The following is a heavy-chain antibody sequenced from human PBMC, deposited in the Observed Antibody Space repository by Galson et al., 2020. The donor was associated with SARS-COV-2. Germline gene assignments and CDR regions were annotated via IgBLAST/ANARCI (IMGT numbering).Heavy chain of an antibody. D-gene: IGHD3-10*01. CDR1: GFTFRSYA. CDR3: ASLITMVRGVINS. V-gene: IGHV3-30*04. Sequence: GESLKISCAASGFTFRSYAMHWVRQAPGKGLEWVAVISYDGSNKYYADSVKGRFTISRDNSKNTLYLQMNSLRAEDTAVYYCASLITMVRGVINSWGQGTLVTVS. CDR2: ISYDGSNK. J-gene: IGHJ4*02.